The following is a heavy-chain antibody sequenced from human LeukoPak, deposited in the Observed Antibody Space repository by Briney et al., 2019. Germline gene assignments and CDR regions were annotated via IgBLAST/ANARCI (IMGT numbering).Heavy chain of an antibody. J-gene: IGHJ5*02. CDR2: IYYSGST. D-gene: IGHD3-3*01. V-gene: IGHV4-39*07. CDR1: GGSISSSSYY. CDR3: ARDRSYYDFWSGYYMPQNWFDP. Sequence: PSETLSLTCTVSGGSISSSSYYWGWIRQPPGKGLEWIGSIYYSGSTYYNPSLKSRVTISVDTSKNQFSLKLSSVTAADTAVYYCARDRSYYDFWSGYYMPQNWFDPWGQGTLVTVSS.